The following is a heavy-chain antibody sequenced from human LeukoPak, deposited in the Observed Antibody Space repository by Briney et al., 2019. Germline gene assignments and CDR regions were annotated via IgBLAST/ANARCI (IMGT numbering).Heavy chain of an antibody. CDR1: GFIVSSNY. J-gene: IGHJ4*02. V-gene: IGHV3-53*01. CDR3: AKELHGSGNYAFDY. D-gene: IGHD3-10*01. CDR2: LYSGGSA. Sequence: GGSLRLSCAASGFIVSSNYMSWVRQAPGKGLEWVSVLYSGGSAYYADSVKGRFTISRDNSKNTLYLQMNSLRAEDTAVYFCAKELHGSGNYAFDYWGQGTLVTVSS.